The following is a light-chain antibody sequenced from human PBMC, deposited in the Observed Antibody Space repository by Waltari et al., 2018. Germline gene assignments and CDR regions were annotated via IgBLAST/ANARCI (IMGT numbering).Light chain of an antibody. CDR3: QHLNSFGIT. V-gene: IGKV1-9*01. J-gene: IGKJ5*01. CDR2: GTS. Sequence: DIQLTQSPAFLSASVGDRVTITCRASQADSSYVAWYQQKPGKAPKLLIYGTSTVQSWVPSRFSGSGSGTEFTLTISTLQPEDFATYYCQHLNSFGITFGQGTRLDIK. CDR1: QADSSY.